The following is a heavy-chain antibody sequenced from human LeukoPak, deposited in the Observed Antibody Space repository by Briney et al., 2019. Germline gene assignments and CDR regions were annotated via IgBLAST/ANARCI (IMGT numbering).Heavy chain of an antibody. J-gene: IGHJ4*02. Sequence: GGSLRLSCAASGFTFSRHWMTWVRQAPGKGLEWVANIKHDGSEKNYVDSVKGRFTISRDNAKNSLYLQTNSLRAEDTAVYYCATPLDYFDMSDSHQGGDWGQGTLVTVSS. CDR2: IKHDGSEK. CDR3: ATPLDYFDMSDSHQGGD. V-gene: IGHV3-7*03. D-gene: IGHD3-22*01. CDR1: GFTFSRHW.